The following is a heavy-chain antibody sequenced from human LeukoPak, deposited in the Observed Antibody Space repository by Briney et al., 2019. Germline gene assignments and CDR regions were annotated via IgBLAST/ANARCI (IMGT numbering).Heavy chain of an antibody. CDR3: ARVMYYYDSSGYYYPNFDY. CDR1: GYTFTGYY. CDR2: INPNSGGT. D-gene: IGHD3-22*01. V-gene: IGHV1-2*02. Sequence: ASVKVSCKASGYTFTGYYMHWVRQAPGQGLEWMGWINPNSGGTNYAQKFQGRVTMTRDTSISTAYMELSRLRSDDTAVYYCARVMYYYDSSGYYYPNFDYWGQGTLVTVSS. J-gene: IGHJ4*02.